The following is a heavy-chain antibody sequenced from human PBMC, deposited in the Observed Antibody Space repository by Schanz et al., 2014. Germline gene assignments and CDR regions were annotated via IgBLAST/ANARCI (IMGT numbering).Heavy chain of an antibody. V-gene: IGHV3-48*01. D-gene: IGHD1-26*01. Sequence: EVQLVESGGGLVKPGGFLRLSCAASGFGFSSYSMNWVRQAPGKGLEWVSYISGSSRTIYYADSMKGRFTVSRDNAENALYLQMNSLRAEDTGLYFCARGGSGSHYRLDYWGQGTLXTVSS. J-gene: IGHJ4*02. CDR1: GFGFSSYS. CDR3: ARGGSGSHYRLDY. CDR2: ISGSSRTI.